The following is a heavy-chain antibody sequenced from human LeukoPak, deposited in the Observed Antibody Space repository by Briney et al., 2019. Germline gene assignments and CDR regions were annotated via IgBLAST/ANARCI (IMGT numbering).Heavy chain of an antibody. CDR1: GFTFSSYW. CDR2: IKQDGSEK. D-gene: IGHD3-3*01. V-gene: IGHV3-7*01. Sequence: GESLKISCXASGFTFSSYWMSWVRQAPGKGLEWVANIKQDGSEKYYVDSVKGRFTISRDNAKNSLYLQMNSLRAEDTAVYYCARAGGAFWSGPSDYWGQGTLVTVSS. J-gene: IGHJ4*02. CDR3: ARAGGAFWSGPSDY.